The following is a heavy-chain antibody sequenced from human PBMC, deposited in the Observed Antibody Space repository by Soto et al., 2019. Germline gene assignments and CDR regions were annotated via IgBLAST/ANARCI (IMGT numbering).Heavy chain of an antibody. D-gene: IGHD3-10*01. CDR2: INSDGSST. Sequence: GWFPRLSCSASGFPFSSYWMHWVRQAPGKGLVWVSRINSDGSSTSYADSVKGRFTISRDNAKNTLYLQMDSLRAEDTAVYYCARDRMVRGEMYTWFDPWGKGNLVTV. CDR1: GFPFSSYW. CDR3: ARDRMVRGEMYTWFDP. J-gene: IGHJ5*02. V-gene: IGHV3-74*01.